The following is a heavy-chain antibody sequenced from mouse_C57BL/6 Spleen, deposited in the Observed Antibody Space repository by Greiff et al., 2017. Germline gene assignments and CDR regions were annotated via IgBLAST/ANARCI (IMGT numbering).Heavy chain of an antibody. CDR2: IDPSDSYT. Sequence: QVQLQQPGAELVRPGTSVKLSCKASGYTFTSYWMHWVKQRPGQGLEWIGVIDPSDSYTNYNQKFKGKATLTVDTSSSTAYMQLSSLTSEDSAVYYCARSGDSSGYGVFAYWGQGTLVTVSA. CDR1: GYTFTSYW. CDR3: ARSGDSSGYGVFAY. V-gene: IGHV1-59*01. J-gene: IGHJ3*01. D-gene: IGHD3-2*02.